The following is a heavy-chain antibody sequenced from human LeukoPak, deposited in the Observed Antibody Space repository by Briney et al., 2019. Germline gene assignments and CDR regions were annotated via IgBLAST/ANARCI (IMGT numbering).Heavy chain of an antibody. J-gene: IGHJ3*02. CDR1: GFTFDDYA. V-gene: IGHV3-9*01. CDR3: AKAFPVDTAAFDI. Sequence: GRSLRLSCAASGFTFDDYAMHWVRQAPGKGLEWVSGISWNSGRIGYVDCVKGRFTISRDNAKNSLYLQMNSLRAVDTALYYCAKAFPVDTAAFDIWGQGTMVTVSS. CDR2: ISWNSGRI. D-gene: IGHD5-18*01.